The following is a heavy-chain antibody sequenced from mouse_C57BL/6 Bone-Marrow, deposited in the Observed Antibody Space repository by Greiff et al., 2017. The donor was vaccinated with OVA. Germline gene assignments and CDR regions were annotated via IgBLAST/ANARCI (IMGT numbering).Heavy chain of an antibody. CDR3: ARSPFFRLQAY. CDR1: GYTFTSYW. D-gene: IGHD3-2*02. Sequence: VQLQQPGAELVRPGTSVKLSCKASGYTFTSYWMHWVKQRPGQGLEWIGVIDPSDSYTNYNQKFKGKATLTVDTSSSTAYMQLRSLTSEDSAVYYCARSPFFRLQAYWGQGTLVTVSA. J-gene: IGHJ3*01. V-gene: IGHV1-59*01. CDR2: IDPSDSYT.